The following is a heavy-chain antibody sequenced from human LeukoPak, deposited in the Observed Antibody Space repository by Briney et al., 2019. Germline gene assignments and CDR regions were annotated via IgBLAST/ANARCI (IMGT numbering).Heavy chain of an antibody. CDR2: IIPVFDTP. CDR3: ATRRDSGPYSYKGYAFDI. Sequence: GASVKVSCKASGGTFTSHAISWVRLAPGQGLEWMAGIIPVFDTPNYAPKFQGRVTITADKSTNTAYMELTSLRSEDTGVYFCATRRDSGPYSYKGYAFDIWGQGTMVTVSS. CDR1: GGTFTSHA. V-gene: IGHV1-69*06. J-gene: IGHJ3*02. D-gene: IGHD3-16*01.